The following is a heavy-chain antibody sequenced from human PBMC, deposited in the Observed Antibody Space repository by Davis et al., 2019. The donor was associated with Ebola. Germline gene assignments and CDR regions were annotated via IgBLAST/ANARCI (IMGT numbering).Heavy chain of an antibody. J-gene: IGHJ4*02. D-gene: IGHD3-16*01. V-gene: IGHV1-2*06. Sequence: AASVKVSCKASGYTFTGYDMHWVRQAPGQGLEWMRRINPKNGGTNYAQKFQGRVTMTGDTSVTSVYMELSRLTSDDTALYYCARDQGGLDYWGQGTLVTVSS. CDR1: GYTFTGYD. CDR3: ARDQGGLDY. CDR2: INPKNGGT.